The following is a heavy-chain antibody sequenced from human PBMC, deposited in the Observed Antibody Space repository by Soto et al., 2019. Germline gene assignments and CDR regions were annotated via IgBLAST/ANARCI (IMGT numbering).Heavy chain of an antibody. V-gene: IGHV3-9*01. CDR2: ISWNSGSI. D-gene: IGHD3-3*01. J-gene: IGHJ1*01. CDR3: AKDGNYDFQGHFQH. CDR1: GFTFDDYA. Sequence: EVQLVESGGGLVQPGRSLRLSCAASGFTFDDYAMHWVRQAPGKGLEWVSGISWNSGSIGYADSVKGRFTISRDNAKNSLYLQMNSLRAEDTALYYCAKDGNYDFQGHFQHWGQGTLVTVSS.